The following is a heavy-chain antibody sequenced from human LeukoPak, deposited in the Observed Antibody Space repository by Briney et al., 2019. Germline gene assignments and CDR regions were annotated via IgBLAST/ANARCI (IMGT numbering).Heavy chain of an antibody. V-gene: IGHV3-30*04. CDR3: ARDGNSGYNSDYYYGMDV. D-gene: IGHD5-12*01. CDR1: GFTFSSFA. J-gene: IGHJ6*04. CDR2: ISYDGTNK. Sequence: GGSLRLSCAASGFTFSSFAMHWVRQAPGKGLEWVAVISYDGTNKYNADSVKGRFTISRDNPKNTLYLQMNGLRAEDTAVYYCARDGNSGYNSDYYYGMDVWGKGTTVTVPS.